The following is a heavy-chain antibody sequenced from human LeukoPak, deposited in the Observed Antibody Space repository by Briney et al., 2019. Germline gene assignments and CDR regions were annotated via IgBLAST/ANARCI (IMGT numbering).Heavy chain of an antibody. J-gene: IGHJ4*02. Sequence: PSETPSLTCAVSGYSISSGYYWGWIRQPPGKGLEWIGSIYHSGSTYYNPSLKSRVTISVDTSKNQFSLKLSSVTAADTAVYYCARWANDFDYWGQGTLVTVSS. D-gene: IGHD1-1*01. V-gene: IGHV4-38-2*01. CDR2: IYHSGST. CDR1: GYSISSGYY. CDR3: ARWANDFDY.